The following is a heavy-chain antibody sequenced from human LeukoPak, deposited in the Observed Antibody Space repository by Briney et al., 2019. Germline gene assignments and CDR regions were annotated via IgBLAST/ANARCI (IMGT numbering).Heavy chain of an antibody. Sequence: TFSDYWMSWIRQPPGKGLEWIGYIYYSGSTYYNPSLKSRVTISVDTSKNQFSLKLSSVTAADTAVYYCARVRPTYCGGDCSTADDAFDIWGQGTMVTVSS. CDR2: IYYSGST. V-gene: IGHV4-30-4*01. J-gene: IGHJ3*02. CDR1: TFSDYW. D-gene: IGHD2-21*02. CDR3: ARVRPTYCGGDCSTADDAFDI.